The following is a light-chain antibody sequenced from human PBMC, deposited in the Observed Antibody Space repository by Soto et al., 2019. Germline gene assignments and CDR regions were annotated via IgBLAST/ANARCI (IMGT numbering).Light chain of an antibody. Sequence: QSVLTQPASVSGSPGQSFTIPCTGSSSDVGAYHSVSWYQQHPGKAPKLIIFDVSNRPSGVSNRFSGSKSGNTASLTISGLQAEDEAYYYCSSFTDTGTVMFGGGTKVTVL. CDR2: DVS. CDR3: SSFTDTGTVM. J-gene: IGLJ3*02. CDR1: SSDVGAYHS. V-gene: IGLV2-14*03.